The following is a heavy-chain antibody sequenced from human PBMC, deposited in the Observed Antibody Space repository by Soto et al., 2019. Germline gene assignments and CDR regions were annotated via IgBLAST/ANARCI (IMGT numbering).Heavy chain of an antibody. Sequence: SETLSLTCAVSGGSVSSGGYSWSWIRQPPGKGLEWIGYIYHSGSTYYNPSLKSRVTISVDRSKNQFSLKLSSVTAADTAVYYCARGYNGDYAYYYGMDVWGQGTTVTVSS. D-gene: IGHD4-17*01. CDR3: ARGYNGDYAYYYGMDV. CDR2: IYHSGST. V-gene: IGHV4-30-2*01. CDR1: GGSVSSGGYS. J-gene: IGHJ6*02.